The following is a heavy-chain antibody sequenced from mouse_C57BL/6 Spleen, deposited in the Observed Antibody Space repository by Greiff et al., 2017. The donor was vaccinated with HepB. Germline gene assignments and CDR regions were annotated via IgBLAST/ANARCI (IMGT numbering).Heavy chain of an antibody. V-gene: IGHV1-53*01. D-gene: IGHD5-1*01. CDR1: GYTFTSYW. J-gene: IGHJ4*01. CDR2: INPSNGGT. Sequence: VKLQQPGTELVKPGASVKLSCKASGYTFTSYWMHWVKQRPGQGLEWIGNINPSNGGTNYNEKFKSKATLTVDKSSSTAYMQLSSLTSEDSAVYYCAREDSTYYYAMDYWGQGTSVTVSS. CDR3: AREDSTYYYAMDY.